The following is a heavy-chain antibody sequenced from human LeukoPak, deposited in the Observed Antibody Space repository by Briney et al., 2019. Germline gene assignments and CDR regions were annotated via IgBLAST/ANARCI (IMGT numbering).Heavy chain of an antibody. CDR2: IYTSGST. D-gene: IGHD6-13*01. V-gene: IGHV4-4*07. CDR1: GGSISSYY. CDR3: ARVYSSSWSKDYYYYYMDV. J-gene: IGHJ6*03. Sequence: SETLSLTCTVSGGSISSYYWSWIRQPAGKGLEWIGRIYTSGSTNYNPSLKSRVTMSVDTSKNQFSLKLSSVTAADTAVYYCARVYSSSWSKDYYYYYMDVWGKGTTVTISS.